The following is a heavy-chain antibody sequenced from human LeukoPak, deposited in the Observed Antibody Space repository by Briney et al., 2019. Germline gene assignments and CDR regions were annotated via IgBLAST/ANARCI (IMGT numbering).Heavy chain of an antibody. J-gene: IGHJ5*02. Sequence: LTGGSLRLSCAASGFTFSSYAMSWVRQAPGKGLEWVSAISGSGGSTYYADSVKGRFTISRDSSKNTLYLQINSLRAEDTAVYYCAKDYRSTVAGGRNWFDPWGQGTLVTVSS. D-gene: IGHD6-19*01. V-gene: IGHV3-23*01. CDR2: ISGSGGST. CDR3: AKDYRSTVAGGRNWFDP. CDR1: GFTFSSYA.